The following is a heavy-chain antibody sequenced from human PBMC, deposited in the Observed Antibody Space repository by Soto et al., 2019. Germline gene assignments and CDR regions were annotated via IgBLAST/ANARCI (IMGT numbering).Heavy chain of an antibody. CDR3: ARRAVDTEHFQH. CDR2: IYPGDSDT. D-gene: IGHD6-13*01. CDR1: GYTFTSYW. J-gene: IGHJ1*01. V-gene: IGHV5-51*01. Sequence: GESLKISCXGSGYTFTSYWIGWVRQMPGKGLEWMGTIYPGDSDTRYSPSFQGQVTISADKSLSTAYLQWSSLKASDTAMYYCARRAVDTEHFQHWGHGTLVTVSS.